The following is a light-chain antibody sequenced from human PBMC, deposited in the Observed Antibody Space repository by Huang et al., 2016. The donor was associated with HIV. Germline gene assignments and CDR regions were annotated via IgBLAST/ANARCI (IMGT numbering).Light chain of an antibody. CDR1: QSLLYSDGNTY. Sequence: IALIQFPPSLPVTLGQPASISCRSSQSLLYSDGNTYLNWFQQRPGQSPRRLIYKVSNRDPGGPDRFSGRGSGTDFTLKISRVETEDVGGYYCMQGTHWPGTFGQGTKVEI. V-gene: IGKV2-30*01. CDR2: KVS. J-gene: IGKJ1*01. CDR3: MQGTHWPGT.